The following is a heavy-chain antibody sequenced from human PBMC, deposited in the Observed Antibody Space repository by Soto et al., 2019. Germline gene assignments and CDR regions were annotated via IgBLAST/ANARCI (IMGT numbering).Heavy chain of an antibody. V-gene: IGHV1-69*12. D-gene: IGHD1-7*01. CDR1: GGTFSSYA. J-gene: IGHJ6*02. Sequence: QVQLVQSGAEVKKPGSSVKVSCKASGGTFSSYAISWVRQAPGQGLEWMGGIIPIFGTANYAQKFQGRVTLTEDESTNTAYMELSSLRSEDTAVYYCAGPPELTRIYYYYGMDVWGQGTTVTVSS. CDR3: AGPPELTRIYYYYGMDV. CDR2: IIPIFGTA.